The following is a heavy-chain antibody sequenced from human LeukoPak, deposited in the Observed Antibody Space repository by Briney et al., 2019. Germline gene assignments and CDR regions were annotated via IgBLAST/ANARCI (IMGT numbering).Heavy chain of an antibody. CDR1: GASISSGLYY. V-gene: IGHV4-39*01. CDR2: IYYTGNT. Sequence: PSETLSLTCTVSGASISSGLYYWAWIRQSPGKGLEWIGSIYYTGNTKYNPYLKSRVSISVDTSKNQFSLTLSSVTAADTAVYYCARNLTEDCSRNRCSAGWFDPWGQGILVTVSS. D-gene: IGHD2-2*01. J-gene: IGHJ5*02. CDR3: ARNLTEDCSRNRCSAGWFDP.